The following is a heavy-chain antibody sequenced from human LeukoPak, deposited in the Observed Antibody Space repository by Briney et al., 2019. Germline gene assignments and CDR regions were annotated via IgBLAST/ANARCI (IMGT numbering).Heavy chain of an antibody. CDR2: IKQDGSEK. V-gene: IGHV3-7*01. D-gene: IGHD3-10*01. Sequence: GSLRLSCAASGFTFSSYWMSWVRQAPGKGLEWVANIKQDGSEKYYVDSVKGLFTISRDNAKNSLYLQMNSLRAEDTAVYYCARDDRVITMVRGVLYYYYYGMDVWGQGTTVTVSS. J-gene: IGHJ6*02. CDR1: GFTFSSYW. CDR3: ARDDRVITMVRGVLYYYYYGMDV.